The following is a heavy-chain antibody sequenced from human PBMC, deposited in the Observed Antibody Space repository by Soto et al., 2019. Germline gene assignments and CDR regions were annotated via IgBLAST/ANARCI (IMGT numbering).Heavy chain of an antibody. CDR3: ARERGYSYGSDYGMDV. CDR2: IYYSGST. CDR1: GGSISSYY. V-gene: IGHV4-59*01. D-gene: IGHD5-18*01. Sequence: LSLTCTVSGGSISSYYWSRIRQPPGKGLEWIGYIYYSGSTNYDPSLKSRVTISVDTSKNQFSLKLSSVTAADTAVYYCARERGYSYGSDYGMDVWGQGTTVTVSS. J-gene: IGHJ6*02.